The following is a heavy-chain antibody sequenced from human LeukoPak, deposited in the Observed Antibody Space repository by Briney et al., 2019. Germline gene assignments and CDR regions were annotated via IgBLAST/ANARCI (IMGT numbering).Heavy chain of an antibody. J-gene: IGHJ6*03. CDR2: SSAYNGNT. CDR1: GYTFTGYG. D-gene: IGHD1-26*01. CDR3: TRDPPVGPSYYYYYMDV. V-gene: IGHV1-18*01. Sequence: ASVNVSCKASGYTFTGYGISWVRQAPGRGLEWMGWSSAYNGNTNYPQKFQGRITLTTDTSTPTAYMELRSLRSDDTAVYYCTRDPPVGPSYYYYYMDVWGRGTTVTVSS.